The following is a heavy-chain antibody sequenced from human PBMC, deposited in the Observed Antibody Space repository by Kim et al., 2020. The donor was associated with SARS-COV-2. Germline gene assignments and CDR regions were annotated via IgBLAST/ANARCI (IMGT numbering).Heavy chain of an antibody. D-gene: IGHD6-13*01. Sequence: SETLSLTCAVYGGSFSGYYWSWIRQPPGKGLEWIGEINHSGSTNYNPSLKSRVTISVDTSKNQFSLKLSSVTAADTAVYYCASGFYIAAAGPKKPDYYY. CDR2: INHSGST. J-gene: IGHJ6*01. CDR3: ASGFYIAAAGPKKPDYYY. V-gene: IGHV4-34*01. CDR1: GGSFSGYY.